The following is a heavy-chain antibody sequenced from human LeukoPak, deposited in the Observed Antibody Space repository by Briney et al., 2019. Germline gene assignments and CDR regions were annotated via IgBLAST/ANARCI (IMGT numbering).Heavy chain of an antibody. J-gene: IGHJ5*02. CDR2: IRSKANSYAT. V-gene: IGHV3-73*01. CDR3: TRVATVSAINLFDP. D-gene: IGHD5-12*01. CDR1: GFTFSGSA. Sequence: GGSLRLSCAASGFTFSGSAMHWVRQASGKGLEWVGRIRSKANSYATAYAASVKGRFTISRDDSKNTAYLQMNSLKTEDTAVYYCTRVATVSAINLFDPWGQGTLVTVSS.